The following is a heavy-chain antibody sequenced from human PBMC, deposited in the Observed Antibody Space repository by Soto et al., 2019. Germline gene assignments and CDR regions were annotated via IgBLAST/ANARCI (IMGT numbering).Heavy chain of an antibody. D-gene: IGHD3-22*01. CDR3: AADSHYYDSSGYLHAHFDY. CDR2: IVVGSGNT. J-gene: IGHJ4*02. V-gene: IGHV1-58*01. CDR1: GFTFTSSA. Sequence: ASVKVSCKASGFTFTSSAVQWVRQARGQRLEWIGWIVVGSGNTNYAQKFQERVTITRDMSTSTAYMELSSLRSEDTAVYYCAADSHYYDSSGYLHAHFDYWGQGTLVTV.